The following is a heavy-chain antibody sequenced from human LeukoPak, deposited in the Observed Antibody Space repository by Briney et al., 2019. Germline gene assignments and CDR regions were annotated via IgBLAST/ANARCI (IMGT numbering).Heavy chain of an antibody. J-gene: IGHJ4*02. D-gene: IGHD1-26*01. Sequence: GASVKVSCKASGYLFNGYYIHWVRRAPGQGLEWMGWINSNSGDTKYAHKFQGTVTMARDTSITTVYMKLSSLRSDDTAVYYCAIDKSGIDYWGQGTLVTVSS. V-gene: IGHV1-2*07. CDR1: GYLFNGYY. CDR3: AIDKSGIDY. CDR2: INSNSGDT.